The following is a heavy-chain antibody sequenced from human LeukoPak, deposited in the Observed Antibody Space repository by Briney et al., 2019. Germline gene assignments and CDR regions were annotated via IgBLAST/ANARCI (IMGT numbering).Heavy chain of an antibody. V-gene: IGHV4-30-2*01. CDR3: ARFSPRAMGNYLDF. Sequence: SETLSLTCAVSGGSISSGSYSWGWVRQPPGKGLGWIGYIYPRGSTYYNPSLKSRVILSLNKSANQFSLNLSSVTAADTAVYYCARFSPRAMGNYLDFWGQGTLVTVSS. J-gene: IGHJ4*02. CDR1: GGSISSGSYS. D-gene: IGHD7-27*01. CDR2: IYPRGST.